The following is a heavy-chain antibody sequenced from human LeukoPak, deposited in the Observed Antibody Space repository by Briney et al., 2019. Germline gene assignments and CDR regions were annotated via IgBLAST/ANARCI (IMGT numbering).Heavy chain of an antibody. Sequence: PSENLSLTCTVSAFSISSYYWSWIRPPPGKGLEWIGYIYYSGRNNYHTSHKRRTTTTEDTTKNQFPRELSSVTAADTAVYYCERFPTATKVTTLDYWGQGTLVTVSS. CDR3: ERFPTATKVTTLDY. D-gene: IGHD4-17*01. V-gene: IGHV4-59*01. CDR2: IYYSGRN. J-gene: IGHJ4*02. CDR1: AFSISSYY.